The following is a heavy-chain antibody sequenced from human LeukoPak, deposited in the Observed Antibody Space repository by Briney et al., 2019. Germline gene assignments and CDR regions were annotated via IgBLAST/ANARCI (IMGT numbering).Heavy chain of an antibody. J-gene: IGHJ4*02. Sequence: HSGGSLRLSCAASGFTFSSYAMSWVRQAPGKGLEWVSVISRSGTETYHADSVRGRFTISRDNAKNTLYLQMNSLRAEDTAVYYCAKKSPDSSGNPAYDWGQGTLVTVSS. CDR3: AKKSPDSSGNPAYD. CDR2: ISRSGTET. D-gene: IGHD4-23*01. CDR1: GFTFSSYA. V-gene: IGHV3-23*01.